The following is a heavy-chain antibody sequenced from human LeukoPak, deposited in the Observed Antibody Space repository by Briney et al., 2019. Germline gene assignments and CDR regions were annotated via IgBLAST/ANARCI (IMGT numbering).Heavy chain of an antibody. CDR1: GGSISGYY. CDR2: GHSSGRT. Sequence: PSETLSLTCVVSGGSISGYYWSWIRQPPGKGLEWIGYGHSSGRTNYNASLKSRATLSVGTSRNDFSLKLTSVTAADTALYYCARANRNGGVYRYSFDFWGREPWSPSPQ. D-gene: IGHD2-8*02. CDR3: ARANRNGGVYRYSFDF. V-gene: IGHV4-59*01. J-gene: IGHJ4*02.